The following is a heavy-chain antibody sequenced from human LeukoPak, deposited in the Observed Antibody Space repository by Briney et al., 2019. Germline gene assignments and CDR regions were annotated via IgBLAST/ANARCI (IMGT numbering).Heavy chain of an antibody. Sequence: GGSLRLSCAASGFILSNAWMSWVRHAPGKGLEWVGRIKSKTDGGTTDYAATVKGRFTISRDDSKNTLYLQMNSLKTEYTAVYYCTTASRRGRQYYYYYYGMDVWGQGTTVTVSS. CDR2: IKSKTDGGTT. J-gene: IGHJ6*02. V-gene: IGHV3-15*01. CDR1: GFILSNAW. D-gene: IGHD6-6*01. CDR3: TTASRRGRQYYYYYYGMDV.